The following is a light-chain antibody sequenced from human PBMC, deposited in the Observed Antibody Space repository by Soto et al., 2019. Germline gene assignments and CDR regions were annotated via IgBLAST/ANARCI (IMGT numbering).Light chain of an antibody. Sequence: QSVLTQPASVSGSPGQSITISCTGTSSDVGGYNYVSWYQQHPGKAPKLMIYEVNNRPSGVSNRFSGSKSGNTASLTISGRQAEDETDYYCTSYTSSGTWVFGGGTQLTVL. CDR2: EVN. CDR1: SSDVGGYNY. CDR3: TSYTSSGTWV. V-gene: IGLV2-14*01. J-gene: IGLJ3*02.